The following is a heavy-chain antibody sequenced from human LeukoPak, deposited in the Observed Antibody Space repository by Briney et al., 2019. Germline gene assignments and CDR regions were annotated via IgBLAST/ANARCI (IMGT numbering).Heavy chain of an antibody. V-gene: IGHV1-18*01. CDR1: GYTFTSYG. CDR3: ARPRSGYSYCFDTGPSDAFDI. Sequence: GASVKVSCKASGYTFTSYGISWVRQAPGQGLEWMGWISAYNGNTNYAQKLQGRVTMTTDTSTSTAYMELRSLRSDDTAVYYCARPRSGYSYCFDTGPSDAFDIWGQGTMGTVSS. J-gene: IGHJ3*02. CDR2: ISAYNGNT. D-gene: IGHD5-18*01.